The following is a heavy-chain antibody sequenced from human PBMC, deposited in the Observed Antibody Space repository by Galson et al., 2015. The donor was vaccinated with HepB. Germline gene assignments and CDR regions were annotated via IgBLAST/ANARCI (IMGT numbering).Heavy chain of an antibody. CDR3: AKLGRLGHSSSSSLDV. D-gene: IGHD6-6*01. CDR1: GFTFSSYA. V-gene: IGHV3-23*01. CDR2: ISGSGGST. J-gene: IGHJ6*04. Sequence: SLRLSCAAPGFTFSSYAMCWVRQAPGKGLEWVPGISGSGGSTYYADSVKGRFTIPSDNSKNTLYLQMNSRRAEDTAVYDCAKLGRLGHSSSSSLDVWGKGTTVTVSS.